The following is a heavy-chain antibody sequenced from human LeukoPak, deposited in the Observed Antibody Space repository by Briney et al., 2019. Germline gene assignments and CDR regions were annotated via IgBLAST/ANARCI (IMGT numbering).Heavy chain of an antibody. V-gene: IGHV1-46*01. CDR1: EDTFTYYH. CDR2: VYATGGTT. J-gene: IGHJ4*02. Sequence: GASVKVSRKASEDTFTYYHIHWVRQAPGQGVEWMGAVYATGGTTINTQNFQGRVTMTRDTSTGTVYMELSSLRFEDTAMYYCATEAPRSYYFDYWGQGILVTVSS. CDR3: ATEAPRSYYFDY.